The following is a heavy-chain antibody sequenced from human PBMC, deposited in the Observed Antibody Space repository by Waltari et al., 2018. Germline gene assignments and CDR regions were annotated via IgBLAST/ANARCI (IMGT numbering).Heavy chain of an antibody. CDR2: FDPEDGET. J-gene: IGHJ4*02. D-gene: IGHD1-1*01. Sequence: QVQLVQSGAEVKKPGASVKVSCKVSGYTLTELSMHWVRQAPGKGLEWMGGFDPEDGETIYAQKFQGRVTMTEETSTDTAYMELSSLRSEDTAVYYCATGGGRTTGTTGAFDYWGQGTLVTVSS. CDR3: ATGGGRTTGTTGAFDY. CDR1: GYTLTELS. V-gene: IGHV1-24*01.